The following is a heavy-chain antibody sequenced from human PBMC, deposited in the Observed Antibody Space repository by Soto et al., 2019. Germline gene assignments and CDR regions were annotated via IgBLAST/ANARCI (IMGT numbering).Heavy chain of an antibody. Sequence: QVQLVQSGAEVKKPGSSVKVSCKASGGTFSSYSINWVRQAPGQGLEWMGEIIPIFVTANYTQKFQGRVTITADESTSTAYMELSSLRSEDTAVYYCARDGGRHSGGIDYWGQGTLVPVSS. J-gene: IGHJ4*02. CDR2: IIPIFVTA. D-gene: IGHD1-26*01. CDR1: GGTFSSYS. CDR3: ARDGGRHSGGIDY. V-gene: IGHV1-69*01.